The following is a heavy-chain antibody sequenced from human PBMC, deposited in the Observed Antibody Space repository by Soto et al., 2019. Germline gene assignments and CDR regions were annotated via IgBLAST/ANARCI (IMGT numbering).Heavy chain of an antibody. Sequence: RPLRLSCAASGFTFTRYRMNWVRQAPGKGLEWVSSISSTTNYIYYADSMKGRFTVSRDNAKNSVYLEMNSLSAEDTAVYYCARESEDLTSTFDYWGQGTLLTVSS. CDR3: ARESEDLTSTFDY. J-gene: IGHJ4*02. V-gene: IGHV3-21*01. CDR1: GFTFTRYR. CDR2: ISSTTNYI.